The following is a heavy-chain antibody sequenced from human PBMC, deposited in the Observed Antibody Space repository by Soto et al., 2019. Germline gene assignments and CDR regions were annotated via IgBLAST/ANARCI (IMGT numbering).Heavy chain of an antibody. CDR2: ISWDGGST. V-gene: IGHV3-43*01. CDR3: AKDDRYDSSGLVDY. J-gene: IGHJ4*02. CDR1: GFTFDDYT. D-gene: IGHD3-22*01. Sequence: GGSLRLSCAASGFTFDDYTMHWVRQAPGKGLEWVSLISWDGGSTYYADSVKGRFTISRDNSKNSLYLQMNSLRTEDTALYYCAKDDRYDSSGLVDYWGQGTLVTVSS.